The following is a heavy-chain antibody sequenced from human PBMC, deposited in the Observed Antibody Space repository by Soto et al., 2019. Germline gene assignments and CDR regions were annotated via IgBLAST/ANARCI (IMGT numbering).Heavy chain of an antibody. Sequence: GGSLRLSCAASGFTFSSYAMSWVRQAPGKGLEWVSAISGSGGSTYYADSVKGRFTISRDNSKNTLYLQMNSLRAEDTAVYYCPKTVVPAAIASFGAFDIWGQGTMVTVSS. CDR1: GFTFSSYA. J-gene: IGHJ3*02. V-gene: IGHV3-23*01. CDR2: ISGSGGST. D-gene: IGHD2-2*02. CDR3: PKTVVPAAIASFGAFDI.